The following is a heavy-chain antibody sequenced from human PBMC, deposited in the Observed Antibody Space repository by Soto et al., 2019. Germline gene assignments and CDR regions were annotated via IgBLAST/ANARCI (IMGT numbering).Heavy chain of an antibody. CDR3: ARDTRYCSGGSCYPNWFDP. V-gene: IGHV4-31*03. CDR1: GGSISSGGYY. J-gene: IGHJ5*02. Sequence: SETLSLTYTVSGGSISSGGYYWSWIRQHPGKGLEWIGYIYYSGSTYYNLSLKSRVTISVDTSKNQFSLKLSSVTAADTAVYYCARDTRYCSGGSCYPNWFDPWGQGTLVTV. D-gene: IGHD2-15*01. CDR2: IYYSGST.